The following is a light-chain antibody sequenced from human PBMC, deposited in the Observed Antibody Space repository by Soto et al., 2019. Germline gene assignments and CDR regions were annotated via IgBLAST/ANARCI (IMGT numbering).Light chain of an antibody. CDR3: QHYDSAHST. J-gene: IGKJ2*01. V-gene: IGKV3-20*01. CDR2: GTS. CDR1: QSVGTNF. Sequence: EIVLTQSPGTLSLSPGEGATLSCRASQSVGTNFLAWYQQKPGQAPRLLIYGTSIRATGIPDRFSGSGSGTDFTLTISTLDPEDCAVYYCQHYDSAHSTFGQGTKLEIK.